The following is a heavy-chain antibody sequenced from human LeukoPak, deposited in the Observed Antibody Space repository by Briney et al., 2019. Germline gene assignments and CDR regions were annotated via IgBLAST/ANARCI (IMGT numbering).Heavy chain of an antibody. CDR1: GFTFSSYS. V-gene: IGHV3-21*01. CDR2: ISSSSSYI. D-gene: IGHD5-12*01. CDR3: AKIVAADYYFDY. Sequence: PGGSLRLSCAASGFTFSSYSMNWVRQAPGKGLEWVSSISSSSSYIYYADSVKGRFTISRDNAKNSLYLQMNSLRAEDTAVYYCAKIVAADYYFDYWGQGTLVTVSS. J-gene: IGHJ4*02.